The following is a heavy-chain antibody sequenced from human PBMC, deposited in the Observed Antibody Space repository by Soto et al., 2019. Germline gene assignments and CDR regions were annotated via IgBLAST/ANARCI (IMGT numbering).Heavy chain of an antibody. CDR3: AIGMFGELSPDPPGLDY. D-gene: IGHD3-10*02. CDR1: GGTFSSYA. V-gene: IGHV1-69*01. J-gene: IGHJ4*02. CDR2: IIPIFGTA. Sequence: QVQLVQSGAEVKKPGSSVKVSCKASGGTFSSYAISWVRQAPGQGLEWMGGIIPIFGTANYAQKFQGRVTITADESTSTAYMELSSLRSEETAVYYCAIGMFGELSPDPPGLDYWGQGTLVTVSS.